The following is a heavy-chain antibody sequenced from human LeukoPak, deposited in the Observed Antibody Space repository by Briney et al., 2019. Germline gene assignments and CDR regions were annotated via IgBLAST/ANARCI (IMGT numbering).Heavy chain of an antibody. V-gene: IGHV3-53*05. Sequence: SGGSLRLSCAASGFTVSSNYMSWVRQAPGKGLEWVSVIYSGGSTYYADSVKGRFTISRDNSKNTLYLQMNSLRAEDTAVYYCARPQGLLWFGGPFDYWGQGTLVTVSS. CDR1: GFTVSSNY. J-gene: IGHJ4*02. CDR3: ARPQGLLWFGGPFDY. D-gene: IGHD3-10*01. CDR2: IYSGGST.